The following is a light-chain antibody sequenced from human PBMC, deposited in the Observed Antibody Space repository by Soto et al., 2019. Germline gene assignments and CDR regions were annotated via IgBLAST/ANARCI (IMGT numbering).Light chain of an antibody. CDR3: QHYDTFSWT. V-gene: IGKV1-5*01. J-gene: IGKJ1*01. CDR2: AAS. Sequence: DIQMTQFPSTLSASVGDRVTITCRASQDIDISLAWFQQRPGEAPKLLIFAASGLESGVPSTFSGSGSGTEFTLTISSVQPDDFATYFCQHYDTFSWTFGQGTKVDIK. CDR1: QDIDIS.